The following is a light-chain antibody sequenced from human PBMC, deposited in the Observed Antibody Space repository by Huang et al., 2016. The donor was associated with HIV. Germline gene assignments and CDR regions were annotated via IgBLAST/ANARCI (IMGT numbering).Light chain of an antibody. CDR2: NVV. V-gene: IGKV2-30*01. Sequence: DVVLNQSPLSLPVTLGQSASISCRSSQSLEYSDGNTYFSWFHQRPGQSPRRLIYNVVTRDSGVPDRFGGSGSGTDFTPKISRVEAEDVGIYYCMQGTHWPPYTFGQGTKLEI. CDR3: MQGTHWPPYT. CDR1: QSLEYSDGNTY. J-gene: IGKJ2*01.